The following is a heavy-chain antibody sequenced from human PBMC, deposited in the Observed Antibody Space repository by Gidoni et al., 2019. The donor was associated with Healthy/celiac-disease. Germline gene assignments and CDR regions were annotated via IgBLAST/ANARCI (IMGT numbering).Heavy chain of an antibody. V-gene: IGHV3-53*01. CDR2: IYSGGST. Sequence: EVQLFDSVGGLIQPGGSLRLSCAASGFTVLSNYMSWVRQAPGKGLEWVSVIYSGGSTYYADSVKGRFTISRDNSKNTLYLQMNSMRAEDTAVYYCARSSGYYISGYYDYYMDVWGKGTTVTVSS. D-gene: IGHD3-3*01. J-gene: IGHJ6*03. CDR1: GFTVLSNY. CDR3: ARSSGYYISGYYDYYMDV.